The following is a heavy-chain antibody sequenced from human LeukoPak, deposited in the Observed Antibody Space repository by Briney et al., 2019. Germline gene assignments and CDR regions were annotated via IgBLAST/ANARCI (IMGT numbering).Heavy chain of an antibody. Sequence: GGSLRLSCAASGFTFSSYSMNWVRRAPGKGLEWVSSISSSSSYIYYADSVKGRFTISRDNAKNSLYLQMNSLRAEDTAVYYCARDLTYYDFWSGYYGHDAFDIWGQGTMVTVSS. V-gene: IGHV3-21*01. CDR2: ISSSSSYI. CDR1: GFTFSSYS. D-gene: IGHD3-3*01. J-gene: IGHJ3*02. CDR3: ARDLTYYDFWSGYYGHDAFDI.